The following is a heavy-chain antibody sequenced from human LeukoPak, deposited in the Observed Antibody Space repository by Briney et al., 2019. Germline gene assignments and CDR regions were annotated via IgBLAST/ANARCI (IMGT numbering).Heavy chain of an antibody. D-gene: IGHD1-26*01. CDR1: GYTFTGYY. CDR2: INPNSCGT. CDR3: ASRIVGATSAFDI. V-gene: IGHV1-2*02. Sequence: ASVKVSCKASGYTFTGYYMHWVRQAPGQVLEWMGWINPNSCGTNYAQKFQGRVTMTRDTSISTAYMELSRLRSDDTAVYYCASRIVGATSAFDIWGQGTMVTVSS. J-gene: IGHJ3*02.